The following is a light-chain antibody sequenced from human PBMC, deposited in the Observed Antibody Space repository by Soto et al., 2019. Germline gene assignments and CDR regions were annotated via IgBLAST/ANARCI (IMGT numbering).Light chain of an antibody. V-gene: IGKV3-15*01. Sequence: EIVLTQSPTTLSLSPGARASLSSRASQSVRSNLAWYQQKPGQAPRLLIYGASTRATGIPARFSGSGSGTEFTLSIGSLQSEDFAVYYCQQYNDWPPTFGQGTKVDIK. J-gene: IGKJ1*01. CDR1: QSVRSN. CDR3: QQYNDWPPT. CDR2: GAS.